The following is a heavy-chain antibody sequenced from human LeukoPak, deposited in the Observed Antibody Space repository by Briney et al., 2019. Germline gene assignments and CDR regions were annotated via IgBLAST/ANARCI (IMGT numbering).Heavy chain of an antibody. D-gene: IGHD6-19*01. CDR3: ARRKMYSSGWYKTQYFDY. J-gene: IGHJ4*02. CDR2: INDSGST. V-gene: IGHV4-34*01. CDR1: GGSFSGYY. Sequence: PSETLSLTCAVYGGSFSGYYWSWIRQPPGKGLEWIGEINDSGSTNYNPSLKSRVTISVDTSKNQFSLKVSSVTAADTAVYYCARRKMYSSGWYKTQYFDYWGQGTLVTVSS.